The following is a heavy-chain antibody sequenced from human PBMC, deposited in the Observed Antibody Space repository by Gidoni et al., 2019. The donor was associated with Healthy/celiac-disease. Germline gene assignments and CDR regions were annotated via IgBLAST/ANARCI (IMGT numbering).Heavy chain of an antibody. V-gene: IGHV3-23*01. J-gene: IGHJ4*02. CDR3: AKGGSSSWYVDY. D-gene: IGHD6-13*01. CDR2: IRGSGGST. CDR1: GFTFSSYA. Sequence: EVQLLESGGGLVQPGGSLRLSCAASGFTFSSYAMSWVRQAPGKGLEWVSAIRGSGGSTYYADSVKGRFTISRDNSKNTLYLQMNSLRAEDTAVYYCAKGGSSSWYVDYWGQGTLVTVSS.